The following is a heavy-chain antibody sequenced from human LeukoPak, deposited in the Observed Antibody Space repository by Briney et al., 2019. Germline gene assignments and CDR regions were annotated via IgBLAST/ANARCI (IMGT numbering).Heavy chain of an antibody. D-gene: IGHD1-20*01. Sequence: PGGSLRLSCAASGFTFSSYSMNWVRQAPGKGLEWVSSISSSSSYIYYADSVKGRFTISRDNAKNSLYLQMNSLRAEDTAVYYCARVGRYNWNDIQSSDYYYMDVWGKGTTVTVSS. J-gene: IGHJ6*03. V-gene: IGHV3-21*01. CDR2: ISSSSSYI. CDR3: ARVGRYNWNDIQSSDYYYMDV. CDR1: GFTFSSYS.